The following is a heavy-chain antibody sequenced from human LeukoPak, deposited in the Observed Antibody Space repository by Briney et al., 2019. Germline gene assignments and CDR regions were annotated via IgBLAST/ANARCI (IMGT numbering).Heavy chain of an antibody. CDR2: IYYSGST. V-gene: IGHV4-59*12. Sequence: SETLSLTCTVSGGSISSYYWSWIRQPPGKGLEWIGYIYYSGSTNYNPSLKSRVTISVDKSKNQFSLKLSSVTAADTAVYYCARTWYGAFDIWGQGTMVTVSS. J-gene: IGHJ3*02. D-gene: IGHD3-10*01. CDR3: ARTWYGAFDI. CDR1: GGSISSYY.